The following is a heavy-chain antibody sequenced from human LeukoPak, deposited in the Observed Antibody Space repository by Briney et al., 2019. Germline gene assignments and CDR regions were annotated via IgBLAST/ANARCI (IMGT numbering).Heavy chain of an antibody. Sequence: PGGSLRLSCAASGFTFSSYGMHWVRQAPGKGLEWVAVISYDGSNKYYADSVKGRFTISRDNSKNTLYLQMNSLRAEDTAVYYCAKIEAQSYYDSQGPYWGQGTLVTVSS. CDR3: AKIEAQSYYDSQGPY. J-gene: IGHJ4*02. V-gene: IGHV3-30*18. CDR2: ISYDGSNK. CDR1: GFTFSSYG. D-gene: IGHD3-22*01.